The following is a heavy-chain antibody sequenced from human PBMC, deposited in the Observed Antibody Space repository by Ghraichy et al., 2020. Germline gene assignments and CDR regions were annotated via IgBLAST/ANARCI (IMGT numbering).Heavy chain of an antibody. J-gene: IGHJ6*02. V-gene: IGHV3-48*01. D-gene: IGHD4-17*01. Sequence: GGSLRLSCAASGFTFSNYNMKWVRQAPGKGLEWVSYISISSDTIYYADSVKGRLTISRDNAKNSLYLQMNSLRAEDTAVYYCARSYGDPAGYYYYGMDVWGQGTTVTVSS. CDR3: ARSYGDPAGYYYYGMDV. CDR1: GFTFSNYN. CDR2: ISISSDTI.